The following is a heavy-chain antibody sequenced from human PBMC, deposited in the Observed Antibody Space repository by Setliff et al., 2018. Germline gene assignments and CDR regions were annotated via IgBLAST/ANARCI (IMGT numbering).Heavy chain of an antibody. D-gene: IGHD1-1*01. V-gene: IGHV4-59*11. CDR1: SGSIGSHY. CDR3: AKGGGRYHSDS. Sequence: SETLSLTCRVSSGSIGSHYWNWMRQPPGKGLEWIGHVFHTGSTKYNPSLKSRVTISIDKSNNQFSLKLTSMTAADTAVYYCAKGGGRYHSDSWGQGILVTVSS. CDR2: VFHTGST. J-gene: IGHJ4*02.